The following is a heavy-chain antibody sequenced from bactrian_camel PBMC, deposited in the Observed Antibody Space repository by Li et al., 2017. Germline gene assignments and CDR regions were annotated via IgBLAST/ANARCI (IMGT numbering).Heavy chain of an antibody. D-gene: IGHD4*01. V-gene: IGHV3S40*01. CDR3: AKAGGRLSCADFRYDY. Sequence: DVQLVESGGGLVQPGGSLRLSCAASGFTFSSYDMSWVRQAPGKGLEWVSSINSIGGITYYADSVAGRFTISRDNTKNMLYLQMNSLKSEDTALYYCAKAGGRLSCADFRYDYRGQGTQVTVS. CDR1: GFTFSSYD. CDR2: INSIGGIT. J-gene: IGHJ4*01.